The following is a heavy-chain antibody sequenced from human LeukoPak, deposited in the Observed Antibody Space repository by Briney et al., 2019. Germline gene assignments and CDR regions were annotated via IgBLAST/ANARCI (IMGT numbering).Heavy chain of an antibody. CDR2: ISSSSSYI. D-gene: IGHD1-26*01. J-gene: IGHJ4*02. CDR3: ARVLIVGANTPLDY. Sequence: GGSLRLSCAASGFTFSSYSMNWVRQAPGKGLEWVSSISSSSSYIYYADSVKGRFTISRDNAKNSLYLQMNSLRAEDTAVYYCARVLIVGANTPLDYWGQGTLVTVSS. CDR1: GFTFSSYS. V-gene: IGHV3-21*01.